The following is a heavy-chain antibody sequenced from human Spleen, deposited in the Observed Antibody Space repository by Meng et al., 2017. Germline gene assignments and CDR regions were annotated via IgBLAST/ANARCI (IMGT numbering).Heavy chain of an antibody. J-gene: IGHJ3*02. Sequence: GESLKISCAVSGVTFSGSDIHWVRQASGKGLEWVGRIETKPNNYATSYGESRRGRFTIPRDDSKNMAYLQMNSLETEDTALYYCTISTRGQIWGQGSMVTVSS. V-gene: IGHV3-73*01. D-gene: IGHD5-12*01. CDR2: IETKPNNYAT. CDR3: TISTRGQI. CDR1: GVTFSGSD.